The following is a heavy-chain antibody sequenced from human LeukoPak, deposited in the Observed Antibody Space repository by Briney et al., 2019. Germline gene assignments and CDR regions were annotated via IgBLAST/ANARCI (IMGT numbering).Heavy chain of an antibody. CDR2: IYSGGST. D-gene: IGHD5-18*01. V-gene: IGHV3-53*01. Sequence: GGSLRLSCAASGFTVSSNYMSWVRQAPGKGLEWVSVIYSGGSTYYADSVKGRFTISRDNSKNTLYLQMNSLRAEDTAVYYCARDLMEYSYGYRSGGKKSDAFDIWGQGTMVTVSS. J-gene: IGHJ3*02. CDR1: GFTVSSNY. CDR3: ARDLMEYSYGYRSGGKKSDAFDI.